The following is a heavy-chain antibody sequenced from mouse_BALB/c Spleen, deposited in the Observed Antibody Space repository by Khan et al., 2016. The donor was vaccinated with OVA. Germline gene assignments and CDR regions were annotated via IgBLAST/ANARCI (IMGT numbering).Heavy chain of an antibody. CDR3: ARRGLRWYFDY. V-gene: IGHV1-7*01. CDR1: GYTFINYW. CDR2: INPSIGDN. J-gene: IGHJ2*01. Sequence: QVQLKQSGAELAKPGASVKMSCKASGYTFINYWILWVKQRPGQGLEWIGYINPSIGDNENNQKFKVNAALTADKSSRKSYMQLSSLTAEDSAVYYCARRGLRWYFDYWGQGTTLTVSA. D-gene: IGHD1-1*02.